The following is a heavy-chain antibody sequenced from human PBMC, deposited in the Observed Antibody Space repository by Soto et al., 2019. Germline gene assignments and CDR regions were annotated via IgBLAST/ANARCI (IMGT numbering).Heavy chain of an antibody. J-gene: IGHJ3*02. Sequence: ASVKVSCKASGYTFTSYGISWVRQAPGQGLEWMGWISAYNGNTNYAQKLQGRVTMTRDTSTSTVYMELSSLRSEDTAVYYCARSWIAVAGRGAFDIWGQGTMVTVSS. CDR3: ARSWIAVAGRGAFDI. CDR2: ISAYNGNT. CDR1: GYTFTSYG. D-gene: IGHD6-19*01. V-gene: IGHV1-18*01.